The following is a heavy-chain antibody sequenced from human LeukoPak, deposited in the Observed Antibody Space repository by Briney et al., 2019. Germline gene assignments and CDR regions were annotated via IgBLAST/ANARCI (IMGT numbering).Heavy chain of an antibody. J-gene: IGHJ4*02. CDR2: INPSGGST. V-gene: IGHV1-46*01. CDR3: ARDSHIAGVAYYFDY. CDR1: GYTFTNYY. Sequence: ASVKVPCKASGYTFTNYYMHWVRQAPGQGLEWMGIINPSGGSTSYAQKFQGRVTMTTDASTSTAYMELRSLRSDDTAVYFCARDSHIAGVAYYFDYWGQGTLVTVSS. D-gene: IGHD6-13*01.